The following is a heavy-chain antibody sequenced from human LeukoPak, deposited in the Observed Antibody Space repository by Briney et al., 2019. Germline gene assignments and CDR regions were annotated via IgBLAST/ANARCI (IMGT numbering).Heavy chain of an antibody. CDR1: GYTFTNYY. CDR3: AREGRYSSSWYDGEYFQH. J-gene: IGHJ1*01. Sequence: ASEKVSCKASGYTFTNYYIHWVRQAPGHGLEWMGISNPSGDSTNYAQKFQGRVTITTDESTSTAYMELSSLRSEDTAVYYCAREGRYSSSWYDGEYFQHWGQGTLVTVSS. D-gene: IGHD6-13*01. CDR2: SNPSGDST. V-gene: IGHV1-46*01.